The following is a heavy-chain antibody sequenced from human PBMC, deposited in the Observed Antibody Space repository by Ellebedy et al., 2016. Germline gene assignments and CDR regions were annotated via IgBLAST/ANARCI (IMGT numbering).Heavy chain of an antibody. CDR1: GFTFSGSA. CDR2: IRSKANSYAT. J-gene: IGHJ4*02. V-gene: IGHV3-73*01. CDR3: TSRPGNYGSEVYYFDY. D-gene: IGHD3-10*01. Sequence: GGSLRLXCAASGFTFSGSAMHWVRQASGKGLEWVGRIRSKANSYATAYAASVKGRFTISRDDSKNTAYLQMNSLKTEDTAVYYCTSRPGNYGSEVYYFDYWGQGTLVTVSS.